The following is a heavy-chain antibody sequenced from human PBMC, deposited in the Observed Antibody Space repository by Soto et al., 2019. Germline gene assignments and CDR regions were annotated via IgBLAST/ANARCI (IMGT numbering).Heavy chain of an antibody. J-gene: IGHJ5*02. CDR2: VYNSGST. CDR3: ARGGPSSKWLDP. V-gene: IGHV4-59*01. CDR1: GGSISSYY. Sequence: QVQLQESGPGLLKSSETLSLTCTVSGGSISSYYWSWIRQPPGKGLEWIGYVYNSGSTNYNPSLKSRVTISIDTSKTQFSLKLTSLTATDTAVYYCARGGPSSKWLDPWGQGTLVTVSS.